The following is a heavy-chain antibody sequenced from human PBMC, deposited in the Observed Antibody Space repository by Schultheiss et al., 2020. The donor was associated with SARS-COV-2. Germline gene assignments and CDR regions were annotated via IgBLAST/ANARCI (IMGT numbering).Heavy chain of an antibody. CDR2: IYYSGST. CDR1: GGSISSSNYC. Sequence: SETLSLTCTVSGGSISSSNYCWGWIRQPPGKGLEWIGSIYYSGSTYYNPSLKSRVTISVDTSKNQFSLNLSSVTAADTAVYYCARDQGGAAAGINWGQGTLVTVSS. D-gene: IGHD6-13*01. CDR3: ARDQGGAAAGIN. V-gene: IGHV4-39*07. J-gene: IGHJ4*02.